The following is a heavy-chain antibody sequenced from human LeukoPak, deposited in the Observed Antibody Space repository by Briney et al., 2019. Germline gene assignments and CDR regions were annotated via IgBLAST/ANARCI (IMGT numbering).Heavy chain of an antibody. CDR2: IYYSGST. J-gene: IGHJ4*02. CDR1: GGSISSGDSY. D-gene: IGHD3-3*01. V-gene: IGHV4-30-4*01. Sequence: SQTLSLTCTVSGGSISSGDSYWSWIRQPPGKGLEWIGYIYYSGSTYYNPSLKSRVTISVDTSKNQFSLKLSSVTAADTAVYYCARLYYDFWSGYHDDYWGQGTLVTVSS. CDR3: ARLYYDFWSGYHDDY.